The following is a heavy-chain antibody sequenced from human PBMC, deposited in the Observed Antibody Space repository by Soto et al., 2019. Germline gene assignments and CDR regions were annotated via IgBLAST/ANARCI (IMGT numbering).Heavy chain of an antibody. CDR1: GGSFSGYY. Sequence: SETLSLTCAVYGGSFSGYYWSWIRQPPGKGLEWIGEINHSGSTNYNPSLKSRVTISVDTSKNQFSLKLSSVTAADTAVYYCANGAGVLEWSRPNWFDPWGQGTLVTVSS. J-gene: IGHJ5*02. CDR3: ANGAGVLEWSRPNWFDP. V-gene: IGHV4-34*01. D-gene: IGHD3-3*01. CDR2: INHSGST.